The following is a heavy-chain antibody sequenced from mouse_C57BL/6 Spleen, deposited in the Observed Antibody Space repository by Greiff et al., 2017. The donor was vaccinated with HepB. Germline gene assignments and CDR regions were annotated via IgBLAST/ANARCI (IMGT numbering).Heavy chain of an antibody. CDR2: IYPGDGDT. V-gene: IGHV1-82*01. Sequence: QVQLKQSGPELVKPGASVKISCKASGYAFSSSWMNWVKQRPGKGLEWIGRIYPGDGDTNYNGKFKGKATLTADKSSSTAYMQLSSLTSEDSAVYFCARSGVYYGSSFNWGQGTTLTVSS. CDR1: GYAFSSSW. D-gene: IGHD1-1*01. J-gene: IGHJ2*01. CDR3: ARSGVYYGSSFN.